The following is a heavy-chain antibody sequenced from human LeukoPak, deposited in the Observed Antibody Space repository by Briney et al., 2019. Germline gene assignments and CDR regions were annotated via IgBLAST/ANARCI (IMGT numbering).Heavy chain of an antibody. V-gene: IGHV4-4*07. CDR2: IYTSGST. CDR1: GGSISSYS. CDR3: ATQDYSSSSYYFDY. D-gene: IGHD6-13*01. J-gene: IGHJ4*02. Sequence: SETLSLTCTVSGGSISSYSWSWIRQPAGKGLEWIGRIYTSGSTNYNPSLKSRVTMSVDRSKNHFSLKLSSVTAADTALYYCATQDYSSSSYYFDYWGQGTLVTVSS.